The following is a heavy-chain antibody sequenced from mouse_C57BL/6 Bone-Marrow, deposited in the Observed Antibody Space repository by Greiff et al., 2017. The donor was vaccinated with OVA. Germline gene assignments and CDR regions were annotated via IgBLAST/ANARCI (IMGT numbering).Heavy chain of an antibody. CDR1: GYTFTSYW. J-gene: IGHJ1*03. V-gene: IGHV1-64*01. CDR3: ANYYYGSSSYWYFDV. CDR2: IHPNSGST. D-gene: IGHD1-1*01. Sequence: VQLQQPGAELVKPGASVKLSCKASGYTFTSYWMHWVKQRPGQGLEWIGMIHPNSGSTNYNEKFKSKATLTVDKSSSTAYMQLSSLTSEDSAVYYCANYYYGSSSYWYFDVWGTGTTVTVSS.